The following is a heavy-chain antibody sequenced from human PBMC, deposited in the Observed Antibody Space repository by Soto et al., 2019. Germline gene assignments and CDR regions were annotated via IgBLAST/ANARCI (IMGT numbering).Heavy chain of an antibody. J-gene: IGHJ5*02. CDR1: GFTFSNYG. CDR3: AVEGTSVSFDP. CDR2: IWYDGSNK. V-gene: IGHV3-33*01. D-gene: IGHD1-1*01. Sequence: QVQLVESGGGVVQPGRSLRLSCAASGFTFSNYGMHWVRQAPGKGLEWVAVIWYDGSNKYYTDSVKGRFTISRDNSKNTLYLQMNNLRVEDTAVYYCAVEGTSVSFDPWGQGSLVIVSS.